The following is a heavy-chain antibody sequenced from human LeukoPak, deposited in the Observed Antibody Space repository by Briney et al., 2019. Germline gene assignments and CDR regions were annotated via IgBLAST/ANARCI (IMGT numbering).Heavy chain of an antibody. CDR2: IYYSGST. CDR3: ARDKSGSGSYTDDYYAMDV. D-gene: IGHD3-10*01. J-gene: IGHJ6*04. CDR1: GGAINSPGYY. V-gene: IGHV4-31*03. Sequence: SQTLSLTCTVSGGAINSPGYYWSWIRQHPGKGLEWIGYIYYSGSTYYNPSLKSRVTISVDTSKNQFSLKLSSVTAADTAIYYRARDKSGSGSYTDDYYAMDVWGKGTTVTVSS.